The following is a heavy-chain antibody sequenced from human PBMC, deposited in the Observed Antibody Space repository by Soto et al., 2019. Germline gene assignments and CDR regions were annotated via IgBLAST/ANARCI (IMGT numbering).Heavy chain of an antibody. CDR2: TKTDGTT. Sequence: GGSLRLSCAASGFTFSRHWIHWVRQAPGQGLVWVSRTKTDGTTSYADSVRGRFTISRDNAENTLYLQMNSLRAEDTAVYYCVRDMRAVPWYGGISSAFDMWGQGTMVTVSS. CDR3: VRDMRAVPWYGGISSAFDM. CDR1: GFTFSRHW. J-gene: IGHJ3*02. V-gene: IGHV3-74*01. D-gene: IGHD3-10*01.